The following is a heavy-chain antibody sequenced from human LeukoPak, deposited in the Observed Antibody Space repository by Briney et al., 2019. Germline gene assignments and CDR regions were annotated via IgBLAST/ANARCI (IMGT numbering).Heavy chain of an antibody. CDR1: GFTVSSNY. D-gene: IGHD5-12*01. CDR2: IYSGGST. J-gene: IGHJ4*02. V-gene: IGHV3-66*01. Sequence: PGGSLRLSCAASGFTVSSNYMSWVRQAPGKGLEWISVIYSGGSTYYAESVKGRFTISRDNSKNTLYLQMNSLRAEDTAVYYCARTTTQRGYRYFDYWGQGTLVTVSS. CDR3: ARTTTQRGYRYFDY.